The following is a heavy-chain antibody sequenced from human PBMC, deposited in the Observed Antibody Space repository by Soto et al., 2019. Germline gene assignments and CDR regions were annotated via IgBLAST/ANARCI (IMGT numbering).Heavy chain of an antibody. V-gene: IGHV3-30*09. CDR2: ISYDGSNK. CDR1: GFTFSSYT. D-gene: IGHD5-18*01. CDR3: ARDPTYSYGSTYFHF. Sequence: HPGGSLRLSCAASGFTFSSYTMHWVRQAPGKGLEWVAVISYDGSNKYYADSVKGRFAISRDNSKNTLYLQMNSLRAEDTAVYYCARDPTYSYGSTYFHFWGQGTLVTVPQ. J-gene: IGHJ4*02.